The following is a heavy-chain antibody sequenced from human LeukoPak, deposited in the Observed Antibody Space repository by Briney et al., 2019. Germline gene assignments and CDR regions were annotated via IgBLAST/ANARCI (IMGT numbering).Heavy chain of an antibody. D-gene: IGHD1-1*01. Sequence: GRSLRLSYAASGFTFSDCGMHGVRQAPGKGLEWVAVISFDGRNKYSADALKRRFTISRDDSKNRVDLEMNSLIAEDAPVYYCAKDFKSGNFDYRVQGTLLTVHS. CDR2: ISFDGRNK. CDR3: AKDFKSGNFDY. J-gene: IGHJ4*02. V-gene: IGHV3-30*18. CDR1: GFTFSDCG.